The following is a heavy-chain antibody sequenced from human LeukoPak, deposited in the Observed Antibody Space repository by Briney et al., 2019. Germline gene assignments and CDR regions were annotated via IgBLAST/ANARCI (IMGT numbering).Heavy chain of an antibody. J-gene: IGHJ6*02. D-gene: IGHD4-17*01. CDR1: GYTFTTHD. CDR2: MSPNSGDT. V-gene: IGHV1-8*01. Sequence: ASVKVSCKASGYTFTTHDINWVRQATGQGLEWLGWMSPNSGDTGYAQKFQGRVTMTSDSSISTAYMELSSLRSEDTAVYYCARVGYGDYYYGMDVWGQGTTVTVSS. CDR3: ARVGYGDYYYGMDV.